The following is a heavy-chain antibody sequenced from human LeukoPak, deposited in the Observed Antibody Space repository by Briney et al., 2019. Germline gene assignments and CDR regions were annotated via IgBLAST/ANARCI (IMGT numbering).Heavy chain of an antibody. J-gene: IGHJ4*02. D-gene: IGHD3-10*01. V-gene: IGHV1-2*02. CDR3: ARGGYYDSGSYIFDY. CDR2: TKPNNGGT. Sequence: GASVTVSCKASGYTFTGYYMHWVRQAPGQGLEWMGWTKPNNGGTNYAQKVQGRVTMTRDTSISTAYMELSRLTSDDTAVYYCARGGYYDSGSYIFDYWGQGTLVTVS. CDR1: GYTFTGYY.